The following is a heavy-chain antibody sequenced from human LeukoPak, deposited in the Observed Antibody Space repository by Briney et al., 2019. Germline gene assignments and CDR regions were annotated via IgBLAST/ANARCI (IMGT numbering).Heavy chain of an antibody. CDR1: GGSISSTSDW. J-gene: IGHJ4*02. Sequence: PSETLSLTCTVSGGSISSTSDWWGWVRQPPGKGLEWIGSIYNGGNTYYDSSLKSRVTISVDTSKSQFSLKLNSVTAADTAVYFCARHRGSYYFGWGQGTLVTVSS. V-gene: IGHV4-39*01. CDR2: IYNGGNT. CDR3: ARHRGSYYFG. D-gene: IGHD1-26*01.